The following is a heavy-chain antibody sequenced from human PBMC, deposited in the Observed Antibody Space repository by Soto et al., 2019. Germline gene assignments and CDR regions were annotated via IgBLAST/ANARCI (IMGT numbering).Heavy chain of an antibody. Sequence: SETLSLTCTVSGGSISSYYWSWIRQPPGKGLEWIGYIYYSGSTNYNPSLKGRDTISVDTSKNHFSLKLSSVTAADTAVYYCAYSDSSSLYYFDYWGQGTLVTVSS. J-gene: IGHJ4*02. CDR1: GGSISSYY. CDR2: IYYSGST. V-gene: IGHV4-59*08. D-gene: IGHD6-6*01. CDR3: AYSDSSSLYYFDY.